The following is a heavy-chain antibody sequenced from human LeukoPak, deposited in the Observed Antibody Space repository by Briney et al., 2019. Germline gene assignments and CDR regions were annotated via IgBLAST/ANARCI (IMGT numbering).Heavy chain of an antibody. CDR1: GGSISSSTYY. CDR2: IYYSGKT. CDR3: ARRTVTTGGLNP. J-gene: IGHJ5*02. V-gene: IGHV4-39*01. D-gene: IGHD4-17*01. Sequence: SETLSLTCTVSGGSISSSTYYWGWIRQPPGKGLEWIGTIYYSGKTYYKSSLKSRITISVDTSKNQFSLKLSSVTAADTAVYYCARRTVTTGGLNPWGQGTLVTVSS.